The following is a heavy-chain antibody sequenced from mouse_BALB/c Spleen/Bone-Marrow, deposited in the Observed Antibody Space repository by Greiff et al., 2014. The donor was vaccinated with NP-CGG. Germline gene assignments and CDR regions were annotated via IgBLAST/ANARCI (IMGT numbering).Heavy chain of an antibody. Sequence: EVQRVESGAELVKPGASVKLSCTASGFNIKDAYMHWMKQRPEQGLEWIGRIAPGNGNTQYDPKFQGKATITADTSSNTAYLHLISLTSEDTAVYYCVRSPGEGNYWGQGTLVTVSA. J-gene: IGHJ3*01. CDR1: GFNIKDAY. CDR3: VRSPGEGNY. CDR2: IAPGNGNT. V-gene: IGHV14-3*02.